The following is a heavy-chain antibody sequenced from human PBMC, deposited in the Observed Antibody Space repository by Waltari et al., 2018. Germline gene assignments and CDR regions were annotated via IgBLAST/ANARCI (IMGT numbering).Heavy chain of an antibody. D-gene: IGHD3-10*01. Sequence: EVQLLESGGGLVQPGGSLRLSCAASGFPFSSYAMSWVRQAPGKGLEWVSVIYSGGSTYYADSVKGRFTISRDNSKNTLYLQMNSLRAEDTAVYYCAKSQGFGELLSWGQGTLVTVSS. J-gene: IGHJ5*02. CDR2: IYSGGST. V-gene: IGHV3-23*03. CDR1: GFPFSSYA. CDR3: AKSQGFGELLS.